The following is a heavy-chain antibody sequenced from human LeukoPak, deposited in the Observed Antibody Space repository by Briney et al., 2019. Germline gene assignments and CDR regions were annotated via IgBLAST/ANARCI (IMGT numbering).Heavy chain of an antibody. Sequence: GGSLRLSCAASGFPFSSYWMSWVRQAPGKGLEWVANIKKDGGEKYYADSVKGRFTISRDNAENSLYLQMNSLRAEDTAVYYCARVPGTWNYHGSGSPDYWGQGTLVTVSS. CDR1: GFPFSSYW. D-gene: IGHD3-10*01. CDR2: IKKDGGEK. CDR3: ARVPGTWNYHGSGSPDY. J-gene: IGHJ4*02. V-gene: IGHV3-7*04.